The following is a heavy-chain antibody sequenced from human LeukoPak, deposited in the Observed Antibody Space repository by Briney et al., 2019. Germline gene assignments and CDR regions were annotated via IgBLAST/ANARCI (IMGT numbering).Heavy chain of an antibody. V-gene: IGHV1-2*04. CDR3: ARGSDYGGNSNFDY. J-gene: IGHJ4*02. Sequence: ASVKVSCKASGYTFTSYYMHWVRQAPGQGLEWMGWINPNSGGTNYAQKFQGWVTMTRDTSISTAYMELSRLRSDDTAVYYCARGSDYGGNSNFDYWGQGTLVTVSS. D-gene: IGHD4-23*01. CDR1: GYTFTSYY. CDR2: INPNSGGT.